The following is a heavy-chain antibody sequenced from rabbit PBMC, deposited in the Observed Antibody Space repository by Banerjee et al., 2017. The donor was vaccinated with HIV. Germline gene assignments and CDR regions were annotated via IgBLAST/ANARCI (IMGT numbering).Heavy chain of an antibody. CDR2: IYTSSGTT. V-gene: IGHV1S43*01. Sequence: QSLEESGGDLVKPGASLTLTCTASGFSFSSSYYMCWVRQAPGKGLEWIACIYTSSGTTWYASWVNGRFTISRSTSLNTVDLKMTSLTAADTATYFCARRGAGRDPGYGLWGQGTLVTVS. J-gene: IGHJ3*01. CDR3: ARRGAGRDPGYGL. D-gene: IGHD7-1*01. CDR1: GFSFSSSYY.